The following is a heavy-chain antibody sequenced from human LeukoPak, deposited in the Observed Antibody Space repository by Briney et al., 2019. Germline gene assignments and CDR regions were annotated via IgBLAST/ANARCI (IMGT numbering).Heavy chain of an antibody. J-gene: IGHJ5*02. Sequence: SETLSLTCTVSGGSISSYYWGWIRQPPGKGLEWIGYIYYSGSTNYNPSLKSRVTISVDTSKNQFSLKLSSVTAADTAVYYCARLNYYDSSGYYYSGNWFDPWGQGTLVTVSS. D-gene: IGHD3-22*01. CDR2: IYYSGST. V-gene: IGHV4-59*08. CDR3: ARLNYYDSSGYYYSGNWFDP. CDR1: GGSISSYY.